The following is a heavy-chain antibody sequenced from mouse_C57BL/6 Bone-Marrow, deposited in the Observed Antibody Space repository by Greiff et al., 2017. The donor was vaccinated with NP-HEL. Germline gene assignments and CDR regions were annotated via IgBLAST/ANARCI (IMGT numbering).Heavy chain of an antibody. Sequence: EVQLKESGGDLVKPGGSLKLSCAASGFTFSSYGMSWVRQTPDTRLVWVATISSGGSYTYYPDSVKGRFTISRDNAKNTLYLQMSSLKSEDTAMYYCARQGELGLFAYWGQGTLVTVSA. CDR3: ARQGELGLFAY. J-gene: IGHJ3*01. CDR1: GFTFSSYG. D-gene: IGHD4-1*01. CDR2: ISSGGSYT. V-gene: IGHV5-6*01.